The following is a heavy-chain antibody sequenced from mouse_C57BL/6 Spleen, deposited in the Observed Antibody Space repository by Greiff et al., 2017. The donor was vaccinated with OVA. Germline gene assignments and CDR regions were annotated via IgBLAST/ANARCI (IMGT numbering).Heavy chain of an antibody. J-gene: IGHJ4*01. CDR2: ISYDGSN. CDR1: GYSITSGYY. CDR3: ARVITTVVATDYAMDD. D-gene: IGHD1-1*01. Sequence: EVQLQESGPGLVKPSQSLSLTCSVTGYSITSGYYWNWIRQFPGNKLEWMGYISYDGSNNYNPSLKNRISITRDTSKNQFFLKLNSRTTEDTATIYCARVITTVVATDYAMDDWGQGTSVTVSS. V-gene: IGHV3-6*01.